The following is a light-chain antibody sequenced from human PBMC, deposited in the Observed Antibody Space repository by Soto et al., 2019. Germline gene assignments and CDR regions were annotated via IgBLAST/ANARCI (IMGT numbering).Light chain of an antibody. CDR2: AAS. CDR1: PGISNH. Sequence: DIQMTQSPSAMSASVGDRVTITCRASPGISNHLAWFQQKPGKVPKRLISAASSLQSGVPSRFSGSGSGTEFPLPSSSLQPEDFATYYCLHHNSLPRPFGRGTNVEI. J-gene: IGKJ1*01. CDR3: LHHNSLPRP. V-gene: IGKV1-17*03.